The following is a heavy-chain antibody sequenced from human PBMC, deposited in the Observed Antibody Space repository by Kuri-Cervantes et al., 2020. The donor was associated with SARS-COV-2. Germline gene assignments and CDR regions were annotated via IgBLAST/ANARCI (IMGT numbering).Heavy chain of an antibody. V-gene: IGHV4-59*11. CDR3: ARGDDLGAADYGGNFGYDAFDI. D-gene: IGHD4-23*01. CDR1: GGSISSHY. Sequence: GSLRLSCTVSGGSISSHYWSWIRQPPGKGLEWIGYIYYSGSTNYNPSLKSRVTISVDTSKNQFSLKLSSVTAEDTAVYYCARGDDLGAADYGGNFGYDAFDIWGQGTMVTVSS. J-gene: IGHJ3*02. CDR2: IYYSGST.